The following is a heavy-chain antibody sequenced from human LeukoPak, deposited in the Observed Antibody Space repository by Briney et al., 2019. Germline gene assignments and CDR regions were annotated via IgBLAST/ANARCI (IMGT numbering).Heavy chain of an antibody. V-gene: IGHV3-7*01. Sequence: GGSLRLSCAASEFSVGSNYMTWVRQAPGRGLEWVANIKQDGSEKYYVDSVKGRFTISRDNAKNSLYLQMNSLRAEDTAMYYCASKGLWFGELSPFDYWGQGTLVTVSS. CDR2: IKQDGSEK. CDR1: EFSVGSNY. CDR3: ASKGLWFGELSPFDY. D-gene: IGHD3-10*01. J-gene: IGHJ4*02.